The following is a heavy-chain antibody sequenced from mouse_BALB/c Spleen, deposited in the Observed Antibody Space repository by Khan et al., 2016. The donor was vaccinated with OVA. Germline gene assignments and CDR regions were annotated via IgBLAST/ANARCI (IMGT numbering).Heavy chain of an antibody. J-gene: IGHJ3*01. CDR2: VSTSYGNT. CDR1: DYTFTDYP. D-gene: IGHD2-3*01. V-gene: IGHV1S137*01. CDR3: VRDDGYSLFAY. Sequence: VQLQESGPELVRPGVSVKLSCKGPDYTFTDYPMHWVRQSHVKSLEWIGAVSTSYGNTNYNQKFKGKAIMTVDRSSSTASLELASLTSEDSAIKYCVRDDGYSLFAYWGQGTLFPVSA.